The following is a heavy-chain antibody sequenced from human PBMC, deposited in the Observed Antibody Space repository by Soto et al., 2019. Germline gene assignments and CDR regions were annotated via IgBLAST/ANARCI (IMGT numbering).Heavy chain of an antibody. CDR1: GGSIRSGGYY. CDR3: ARDRLMATAGIACHYFGLDV. CDR2: IYYSGST. V-gene: IGHV4-31*03. J-gene: IGHJ6*02. D-gene: IGHD5-18*01. Sequence: PSETLSLTCTVSGGSIRSGGYYWSWVRQSPRRGLEWIGNIYYSGSTYYNPSLKSRLTISVDTSKNQFSLNLSSVTAADTAVYYCARDRLMATAGIACHYFGLDVWGQGTTVTVSS.